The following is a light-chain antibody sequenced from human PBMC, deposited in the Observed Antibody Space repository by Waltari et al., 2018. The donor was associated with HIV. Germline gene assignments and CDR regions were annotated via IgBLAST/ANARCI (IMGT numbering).Light chain of an antibody. Sequence: QSALTQPASVSGSPGQSITISCTGSSGDIGSFNYVSWYQHHPGKVPKLMIYEVSNRPAGISNRFSGSKSGNTASLTISGLQAEDEADYYCSSYTSSSTLFGGGTKLTVL. J-gene: IGLJ2*01. CDR3: SSYTSSSTL. CDR2: EVS. CDR1: SGDIGSFNY. V-gene: IGLV2-14*01.